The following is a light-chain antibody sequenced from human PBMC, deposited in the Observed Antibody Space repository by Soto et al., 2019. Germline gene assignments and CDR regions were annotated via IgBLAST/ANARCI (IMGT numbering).Light chain of an antibody. CDR3: QQYKSFWT. CDR1: QSINTW. V-gene: IGKV1-5*03. CDR2: KAS. J-gene: IGKJ1*01. Sequence: DIQMTQSPSTLSASVVDRVTITCRASQSINTWLAWYQQKPGKAPKLLIYKASSLESGVPSRFSGSGSGTEFTLTISSLQSEDFATYYCQQYKSFWTFGQGTKVDI.